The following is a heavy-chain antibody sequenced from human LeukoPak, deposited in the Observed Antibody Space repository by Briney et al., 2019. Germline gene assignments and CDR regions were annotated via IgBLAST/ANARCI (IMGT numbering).Heavy chain of an antibody. D-gene: IGHD1-1*01. V-gene: IGHV4-59*01. J-gene: IGHJ5*02. CDR1: GGSMSSYY. CDR3: ARGRAGIDR. CDR2: INYSENMDRDNT. Sequence: SETLSLTCTVSGGSMSSYYWSWIRQPPGKGLEWIGYINYSENMDRDNTNYSPSLKSRVTMSLDMSKNHFSLNLTSVTAADSAVYYCARGRAGIDRWGRGTLVIVS.